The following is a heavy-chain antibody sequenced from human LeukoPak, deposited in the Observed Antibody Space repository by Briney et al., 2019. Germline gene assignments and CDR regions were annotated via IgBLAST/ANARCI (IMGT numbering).Heavy chain of an antibody. Sequence: GGSLRLSCAASGFTVSSNYMSWVRQAPGKGLEWVSDIYSGGSTYYADSVKGRFNISRDNAKNSLYLQMNSLRDEDTAVYYCARGNRGDPAYWGQGTPVTVSS. CDR2: IYSGGST. CDR3: ARGNRGDPAY. D-gene: IGHD4-17*01. J-gene: IGHJ4*02. V-gene: IGHV3-66*01. CDR1: GFTVSSNY.